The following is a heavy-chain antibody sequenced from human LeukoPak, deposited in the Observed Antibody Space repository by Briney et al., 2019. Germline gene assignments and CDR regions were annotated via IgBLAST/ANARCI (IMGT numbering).Heavy chain of an antibody. V-gene: IGHV3-20*04. CDR2: INWSGGST. D-gene: IGHD3-10*01. J-gene: IGHJ4*02. CDR3: ASTRELLWFGELSYYFDY. Sequence: RPGGSLRLSCAASGFTFDDYGMSWVRQAPGKGLEWVSGINWSGGSTGYADSVKGRFTISRDNSKNSLYLQMNSLRAEDTALYYCASTRELLWFGELSYYFDYWGQGTLVTVSS. CDR1: GFTFDDYG.